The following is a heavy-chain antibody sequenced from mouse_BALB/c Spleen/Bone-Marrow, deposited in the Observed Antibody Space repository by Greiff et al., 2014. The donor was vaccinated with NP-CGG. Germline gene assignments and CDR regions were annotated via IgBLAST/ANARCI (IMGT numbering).Heavy chain of an antibody. J-gene: IGHJ2*01. CDR3: ARNWAFDY. CDR2: IDPSDSGT. V-gene: IGHV1-61*01. Sequence: VQVLESGPELVRPGASVKLSCKASGYTFTSYWMNWVKQRPGQGLEWIGMIDPSDSGTHYNQMFKDKATLTVDKSSSTAYMQLRNLASEGAAVYYCARNWAFDYWGQGTTLTVSS. CDR1: GYTFTSYW.